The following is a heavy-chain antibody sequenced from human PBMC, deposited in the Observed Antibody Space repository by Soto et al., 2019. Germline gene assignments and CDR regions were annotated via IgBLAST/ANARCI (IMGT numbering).Heavy chain of an antibody. V-gene: IGHV4-38-2*01. CDR2: IYHSVIT. J-gene: IGHJ5*02. CDR3: ASDPADLDILTAANWFDP. D-gene: IGHD3-9*01. CDR1: GYSISSGYY. Sequence: SETLSLTCAVSGYSISSGYYWGWMRQPPGKGVEVIGSIYHSVITCYHPYLKSRVNISVETFNNKLSLKLSSLNAVDTAVYYRASDPADLDILTAANWFDPWGQGTLVTVSS.